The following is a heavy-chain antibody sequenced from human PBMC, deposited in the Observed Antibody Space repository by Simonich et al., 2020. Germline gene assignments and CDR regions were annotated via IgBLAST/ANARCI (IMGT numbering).Heavy chain of an antibody. V-gene: IGHV4-38-2*01. CDR1: GYSISSGYY. CDR2: IYHSGST. J-gene: IGHJ6*02. Sequence: QVQLQESGPGLVKPSETLSLTCAVSGYSISSGYYWGWIRQPPGKGLEWIGSIYHSGSTDSHPSLKSRVTISVDTSKNQFSLKLSSVTAADTAVYYCARVGYSNYYYYGMDVWGQGTTVTVSS. CDR3: ARVGYSNYYYYGMDV. D-gene: IGHD6-13*01.